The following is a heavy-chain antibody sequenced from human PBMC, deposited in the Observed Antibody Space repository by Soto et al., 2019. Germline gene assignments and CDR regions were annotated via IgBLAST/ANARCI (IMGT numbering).Heavy chain of an antibody. Sequence: ASVKVSCKVSGYTLTELSMHWVRQAPGKGLEWMGGFDPEDGETIYAQKSQGRVTMTEDTSTDTAYMELSSLRSEDTAVYYCARFKVSIAAAGPLYYYYGMDVWGQGTTVTVSS. CDR2: FDPEDGET. J-gene: IGHJ6*02. CDR3: ARFKVSIAAAGPLYYYYGMDV. V-gene: IGHV1-24*01. CDR1: GYTLTELS. D-gene: IGHD6-13*01.